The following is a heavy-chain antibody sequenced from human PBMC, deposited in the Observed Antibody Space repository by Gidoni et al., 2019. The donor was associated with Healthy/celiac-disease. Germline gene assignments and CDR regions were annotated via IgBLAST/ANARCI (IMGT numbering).Heavy chain of an antibody. V-gene: IGHV5-51*03. D-gene: IGHD2-2*01. Sequence: EVQPVQSGAAVTKPGESLTISCKGSGDSFTSYWIGWVRQMPGKGLEWMGIIYPGDSDTRYSPSFQGQVTISADKSISTAYLQWSSLKASDTAMYYCASPNLPAGPNAFDIWGQGTMVTVSS. J-gene: IGHJ3*02. CDR2: IYPGDSDT. CDR1: GDSFTSYW. CDR3: ASPNLPAGPNAFDI.